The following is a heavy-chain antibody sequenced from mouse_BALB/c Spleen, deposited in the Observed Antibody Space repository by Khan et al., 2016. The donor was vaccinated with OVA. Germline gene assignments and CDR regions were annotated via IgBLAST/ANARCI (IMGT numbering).Heavy chain of an antibody. CDR3: ACELRGFAY. V-gene: IGHV3-8*02. J-gene: IGHJ3*01. CDR2: ISYSGNT. D-gene: IGHD1-1*01. CDR1: GDSITSGY. Sequence: VQLKESGPSLVKPSQTLSLTCSVTGDSITSGYWNWIRKFPGNKLEYMGYISYSGNTYYNPSLKSRISITRDTSKSQSYLQVNSVTTEYTATYYCACELRGFAYWGQGTLVTVSA.